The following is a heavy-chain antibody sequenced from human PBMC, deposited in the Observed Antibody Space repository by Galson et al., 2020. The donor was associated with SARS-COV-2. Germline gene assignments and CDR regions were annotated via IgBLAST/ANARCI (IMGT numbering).Heavy chain of an antibody. Sequence: GESLKISCAASGFTFSSYSMNWVRQAPGKGLEWVSYISSSSSTIYYADSVKGRFTISRDNDKNSLYLQMNSLRDEDTAVYYCARGPGSRSGWYEDPLDYWGQGTLVTVSS. CDR3: ARGPGSRSGWYEDPLDY. J-gene: IGHJ4*02. V-gene: IGHV3-48*02. CDR1: GFTFSSYS. D-gene: IGHD6-19*01. CDR2: ISSSSSTI.